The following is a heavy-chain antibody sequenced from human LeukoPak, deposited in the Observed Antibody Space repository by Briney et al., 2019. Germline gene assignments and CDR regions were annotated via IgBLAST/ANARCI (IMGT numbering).Heavy chain of an antibody. CDR1: GGTFSSYA. D-gene: IGHD5-24*01. J-gene: IGHJ4*02. CDR3: ARTSREMTTSTGYFDY. V-gene: IGHV1-69*13. CDR2: IIPIFGTA. Sequence: GASVKVSCKAPGGTFSSYAISWVRQAPGQGLEWMGGIIPIFGTANYAQKFQGRVTITADESTSTAYMGLSSLRSEDTAVYYCARTSREMTTSTGYFDYWGQGTLVTVSS.